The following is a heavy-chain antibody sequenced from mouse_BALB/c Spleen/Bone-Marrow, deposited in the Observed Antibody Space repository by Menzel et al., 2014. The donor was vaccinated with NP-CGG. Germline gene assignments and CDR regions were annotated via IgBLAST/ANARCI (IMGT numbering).Heavy chain of an antibody. V-gene: IGHV14-3*02. J-gene: IGHJ4*01. CDR2: IDPANGNT. CDR1: GFNIKDTY. D-gene: IGHD2-12*01. Sequence: EVQLQQSGAELVKPGASVKLSCTASGFNIKDTYMHWVKQRPEQGLEWIGRIDPANGNTKYDPKFQGKATITADTSSNTAYLQLSSLTSEDTAVYYCASSYSHGYSAMAYWGQGTSATVSS. CDR3: ASSYSHGYSAMAY.